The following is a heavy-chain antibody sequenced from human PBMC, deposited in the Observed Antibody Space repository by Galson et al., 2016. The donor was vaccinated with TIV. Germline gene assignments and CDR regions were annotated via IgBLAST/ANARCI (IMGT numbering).Heavy chain of an antibody. J-gene: IGHJ4*02. CDR3: ASVAWFPGLSLDN. CDR2: FDPEQHKK. V-gene: IGHV1-24*01. CDR1: GDSLSDLS. D-gene: IGHD2/OR15-2a*01. Sequence: SVKVSCKVSGDSLSDLSMHWVRQAPGKGLEWMGGFDPEQHKKIYAQKLQGRVTLTEDTSTDTAFLELRSLSFEDTSVYYCASVAWFPGLSLDNWGQGTLVIVSS.